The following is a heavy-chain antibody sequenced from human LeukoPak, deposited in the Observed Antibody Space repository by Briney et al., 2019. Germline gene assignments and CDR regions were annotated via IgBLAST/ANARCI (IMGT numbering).Heavy chain of an antibody. CDR1: GFTFSSYG. Sequence: GGSLRLSCAASGFTFSSYGMPWVRQAPGKGLEWVAVISYDGSNKYYADSVKGRFTISRDNSKNTLYLQMNSLRAEDTAVYYCAKDLGRTYGDYVFDYWGQGTLVTVSS. J-gene: IGHJ4*02. CDR2: ISYDGSNK. D-gene: IGHD4-17*01. CDR3: AKDLGRTYGDYVFDY. V-gene: IGHV3-30*18.